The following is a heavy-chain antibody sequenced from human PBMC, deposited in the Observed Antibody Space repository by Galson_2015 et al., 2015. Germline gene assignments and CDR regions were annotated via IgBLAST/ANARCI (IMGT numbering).Heavy chain of an antibody. CDR1: GFTFSSYW. CDR3: VKDWWSGGPFGCAWSTDY. J-gene: IGHJ4*02. Sequence: SLRLSCAASGFTFSSYWMHWVRQAPGKGLEYVSAISSNGGSTYYADSVKGRFTISRDNSKDTLYLQMSSLRAEDTAVYYCVKDWWSGGPFGCAWSTDYWGQGTLVPVSS. CDR2: ISSNGGST. D-gene: IGHD2-15*01. V-gene: IGHV3-64D*08.